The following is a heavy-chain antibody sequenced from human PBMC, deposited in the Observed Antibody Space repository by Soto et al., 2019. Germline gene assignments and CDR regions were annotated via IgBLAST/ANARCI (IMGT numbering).Heavy chain of an antibody. J-gene: IGHJ4*02. D-gene: IGHD6-13*01. CDR2: VNYSGNT. CDR1: GGSITSNIHS. V-gene: IGHV4-39*02. Sequence: SETLSLTCTVSGGSITSNIHSWGWIRQPPGKGLEWIGSVNYSGNTFYNPSLKSRVSMSVDTSKNHFSLKLSSVTAADTAIYYCARVNKGDTRNWYYFVYWGQGTLGTGSS. CDR3: ARVNKGDTRNWYYFVY.